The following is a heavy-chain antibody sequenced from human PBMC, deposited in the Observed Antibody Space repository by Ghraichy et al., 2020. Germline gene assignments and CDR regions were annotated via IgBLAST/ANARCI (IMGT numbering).Heavy chain of an antibody. V-gene: IGHV3-23*01. CDR3: AKGAAPGRGGYPYYFDY. CDR2: ISGSGGST. J-gene: IGHJ4*02. CDR1: GFTFSSYA. Sequence: GGSLRLSCAASGFTFSSYAMSWVRQAPGKGLEWVSAISGSGGSTHYADSVKGRFTISRDNSKNTLHLRMNSLRAEDTAVYYCAKGAAPGRGGYPYYFDYWGQGTLVTVSS. D-gene: IGHD6-13*01.